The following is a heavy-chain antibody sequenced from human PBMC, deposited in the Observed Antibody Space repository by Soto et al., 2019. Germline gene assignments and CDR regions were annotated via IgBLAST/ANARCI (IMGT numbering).Heavy chain of an antibody. CDR2: IIPIFGTA. D-gene: IGHD3-22*01. J-gene: IGHJ3*02. Sequence: SVKVSCKASGGTFSSYAISWVRQAPGQGLEWVGGIIPIFGTANYAQKFQGRVTITADESTSTAYMELSSLRSEDTAVYYCARDSRYYYDSSGYGPYAFDIWGQGTMVTVSS. CDR1: GGTFSSYA. CDR3: ARDSRYYYDSSGYGPYAFDI. V-gene: IGHV1-69*13.